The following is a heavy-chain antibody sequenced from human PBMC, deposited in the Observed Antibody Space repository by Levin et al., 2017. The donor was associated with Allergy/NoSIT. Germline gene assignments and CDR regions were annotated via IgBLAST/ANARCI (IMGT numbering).Heavy chain of an antibody. CDR2: LTSSCVTI. D-gene: IGHD3-22*01. CDR3: ARASPDYYESRGSRGFDS. CDR1: GFTFSDYY. J-gene: IGHJ4*02. V-gene: IGHV3-11*01. Sequence: GGSLRLSCVGSGFTFSDYYMTWIRQAPGKGLEWVSSLTSSCVTIYYADSVKGRFTVSRDNSKNSLFLEMNSLRAEDPAVYYCARASPDYYESRGSRGFDSWGQGTLVTVSS.